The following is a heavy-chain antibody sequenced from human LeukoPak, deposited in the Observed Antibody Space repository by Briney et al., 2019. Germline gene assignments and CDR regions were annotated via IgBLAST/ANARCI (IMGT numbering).Heavy chain of an antibody. J-gene: IGHJ6*02. CDR2: IHYTGST. V-gene: IGHV4-59*08. CDR3: ARLVAVAGEDFYYYGMDV. D-gene: IGHD6-19*01. CDR1: GGSIGSYY. Sequence: SETLSLTCTVSGGSIGSYYWSWIRQPPGKGLEWIGYIHYTGSTNYNPSLKSRVTISVGTSKRQFSLKLTSVTAADTAVYYCARLVAVAGEDFYYYGMDVWGQGTTVSVS.